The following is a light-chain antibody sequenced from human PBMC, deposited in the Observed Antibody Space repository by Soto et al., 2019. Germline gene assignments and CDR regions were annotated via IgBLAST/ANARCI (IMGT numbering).Light chain of an antibody. Sequence: DIQMPQSPSTLSASVGDRVTITCRASQTISSWLAWYQQKPGKAPKLLIYKASNLERGVPSRFSGSGSGTEFTLTISSLQPDDFATYYCQQYNSYSWTFGQGTQVEI. CDR2: KAS. V-gene: IGKV1-5*03. CDR3: QQYNSYSWT. CDR1: QTISSW. J-gene: IGKJ1*01.